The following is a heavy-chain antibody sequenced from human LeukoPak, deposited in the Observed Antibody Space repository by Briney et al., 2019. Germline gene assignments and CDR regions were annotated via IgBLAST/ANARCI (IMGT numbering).Heavy chain of an antibody. CDR3: ARVEFGSGYYFHYYYMDV. Sequence: KPSETLSLTCTVSGGTISSYYWSWIRQPPGKGLEGIGYIYYSGSTNYNPSLKSRVTISVDTSKNQLPLKLRSVTAAATDVYYCARVEFGSGYYFHYYYMDVWGKGTTVTVSS. J-gene: IGHJ6*03. CDR2: IYYSGST. D-gene: IGHD3-22*01. V-gene: IGHV4-59*01. CDR1: GGTISSYY.